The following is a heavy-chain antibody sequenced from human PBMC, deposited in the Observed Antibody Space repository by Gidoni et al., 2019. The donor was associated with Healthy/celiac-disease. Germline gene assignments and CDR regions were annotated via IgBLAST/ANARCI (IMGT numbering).Heavy chain of an antibody. D-gene: IGHD6-13*01. V-gene: IGHV4-59*01. CDR3: ARAGYSSSWYRENYYYYMDV. CDR2: IYYSGST. Sequence: QVQLQESGPGLVKPSETLSLTCTVSGGSISSYYWSWIRQPPGKGLEWIGYIYYSGSTNYNPSLKSRVTISVDTSKNQFSLKLSSVTAADTAVYYCARAGYSSSWYRENYYYYMDVWGKGTTVTVSS. CDR1: GGSISSYY. J-gene: IGHJ6*03.